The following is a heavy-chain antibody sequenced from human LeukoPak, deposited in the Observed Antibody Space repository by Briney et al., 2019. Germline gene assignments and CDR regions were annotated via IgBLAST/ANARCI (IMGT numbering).Heavy chain of an antibody. J-gene: IGHJ4*02. V-gene: IGHV3-30*04. D-gene: IGHD3-22*01. CDR2: ISYDGSNK. Sequence: GGSLRLSCAASGFTFSSYAMHWVRQAPGKGLEWVAVISYDGSNKYYADSVKGRFTISRDNSKNTLYVQVNSLGTEDTAAYYCAKGSYYDSSGSFYFDYWGQGTLVTVSS. CDR3: AKGSYYDSSGSFYFDY. CDR1: GFTFSSYA.